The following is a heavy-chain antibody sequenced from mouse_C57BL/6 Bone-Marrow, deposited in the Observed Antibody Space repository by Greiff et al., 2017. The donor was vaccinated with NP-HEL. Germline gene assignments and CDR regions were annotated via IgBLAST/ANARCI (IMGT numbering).Heavy chain of an antibody. CDR3: ARLWLRGYYFDY. CDR2: ISGGGGNT. D-gene: IGHD2-2*01. CDR1: GFTFSSYT. V-gene: IGHV5-9*01. J-gene: IGHJ2*01. Sequence: DVKLVESGGGLVKPGGSLKLSCAASGFTFSSYTMSWVRQTPEKRLEWVATISGGGGNTYYPDSVKGRFTISRDNAKNTLYLQMSSLRSEDTALDYCARLWLRGYYFDYWGQGTTLTVSS.